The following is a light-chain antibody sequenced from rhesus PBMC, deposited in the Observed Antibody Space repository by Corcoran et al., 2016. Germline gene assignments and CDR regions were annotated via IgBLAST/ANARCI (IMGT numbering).Light chain of an antibody. CDR1: QSVSIY. Sequence: EIVMTQSPATLSLSPGERATLSCRASQSVSIYVAWYQQKPDQAPRLLIYGASSRAPGIPDRFSGSGSGTDFTLIINSLEPEDVGIYYCHQYNDWHSFGQGTKMEIK. J-gene: IGKJ2*01. V-gene: IGKV3S9*01. CDR3: HQYNDWHS. CDR2: GAS.